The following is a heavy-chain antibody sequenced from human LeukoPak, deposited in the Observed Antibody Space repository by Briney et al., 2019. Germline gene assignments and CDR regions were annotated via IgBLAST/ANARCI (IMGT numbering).Heavy chain of an antibody. D-gene: IGHD2-2*01. CDR2: INSDGSNT. CDR1: GFTFSSYA. J-gene: IGHJ4*02. V-gene: IGHV3-74*01. CDR3: SYCSSTSCYAF. Sequence: PGRSLRLSCAASGFTFSSYAMHWVRQAPGKGLVWVSRINSDGSNTSYADSVKGRFTISRDNAKNTLYLQMNSLRAEDTAVYYCSYCSSTSCYAFWGQGTLVTVSS.